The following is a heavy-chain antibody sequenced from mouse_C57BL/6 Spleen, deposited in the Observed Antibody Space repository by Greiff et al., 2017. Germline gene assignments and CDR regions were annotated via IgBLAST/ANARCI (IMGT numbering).Heavy chain of an antibody. D-gene: IGHD1-1*01. CDR2: INPSDGGT. J-gene: IGHJ4*01. Sequence: VQLQQPGPELVKPGASVKLSCKASGYTFTSYWMHWVKQRPGHGLEWIGNINPSDGGTNYNEKFKSKATLPVDKSSSTAYMQRSSLTSGNSAVYDGARDYYSSYYAMDYWGQGTSVTVSS. CDR3: ARDYYSSYYAMDY. V-gene: IGHV1-53*01. CDR1: GYTFTSYW.